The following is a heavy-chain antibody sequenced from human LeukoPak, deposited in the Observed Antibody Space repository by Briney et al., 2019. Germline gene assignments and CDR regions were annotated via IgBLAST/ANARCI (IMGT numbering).Heavy chain of an antibody. Sequence: GVSLRLSCAASGFTFSSSAMSWVRQAPGKGLEWVSAISNNGGYTYYADSVQGRFTISRDNSKNTLYLQMNSLRAEDTAVYYCAKDQGNYWGQGTLVTVSS. CDR3: AKDQGNY. D-gene: IGHD3-10*01. CDR1: GFTFSSSA. V-gene: IGHV3-23*01. J-gene: IGHJ4*02. CDR2: ISNNGGYT.